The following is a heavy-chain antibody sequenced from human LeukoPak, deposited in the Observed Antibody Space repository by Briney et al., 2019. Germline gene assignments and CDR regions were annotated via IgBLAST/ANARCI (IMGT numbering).Heavy chain of an antibody. CDR2: ISAYNGNT. J-gene: IGHJ4*02. CDR1: GYTFTSYG. D-gene: IGHD3-22*01. Sequence: GASVKVSCKASGYTFTSYGISWVRQAPGQGLECMGWISAYNGNTNYAQKLQGSVTMTTDTSTSTAYMELRSPRSEDTAVYYCATDYYYDSSGSYYTVDYWGQGTLVTVSS. CDR3: ATDYYYDSSGSYYTVDY. V-gene: IGHV1-18*01.